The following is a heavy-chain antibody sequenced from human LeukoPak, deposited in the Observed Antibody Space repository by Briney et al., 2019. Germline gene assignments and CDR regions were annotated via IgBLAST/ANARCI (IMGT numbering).Heavy chain of an antibody. Sequence: GASVKVSCKASGYSFTGYYMHWVRQAPGQGLEWMGWINPNSGGTNYAQKFQGRITMTRDTSISTAYMELSRLRSDDTAVYYCARKAGYIAAAPPDYWGQGTLVTVSS. CDR3: ARKAGYIAAAPPDY. CDR2: INPNSGGT. V-gene: IGHV1-2*02. D-gene: IGHD6-13*01. J-gene: IGHJ4*02. CDR1: GYSFTGYY.